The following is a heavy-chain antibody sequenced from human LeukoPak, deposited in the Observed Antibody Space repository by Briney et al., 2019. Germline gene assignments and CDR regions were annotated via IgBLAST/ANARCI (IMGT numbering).Heavy chain of an antibody. Sequence: SETLSLTCTVSGGSFSGYYWSWIRQPAGKGLEWIGRIYTSGSTNYNPSLKSRVTMSVDTSKNQFSLKLSSVTAADTAVYYCARQGVGATSSGFDYWGQGTLVTASS. D-gene: IGHD1-26*01. CDR1: GGSFSGYY. V-gene: IGHV4-4*07. CDR2: IYTSGST. CDR3: ARQGVGATSSGFDY. J-gene: IGHJ4*02.